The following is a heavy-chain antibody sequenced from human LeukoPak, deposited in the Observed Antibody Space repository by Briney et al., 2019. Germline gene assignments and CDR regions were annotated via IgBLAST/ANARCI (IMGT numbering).Heavy chain of an antibody. CDR1: GFTFSSYW. D-gene: IGHD2-2*01. Sequence: GGSLRLSCAASGFTFSSYWMSWVRQAPGKGLEWVANINQDGSETYYVDSVRGRFTISRDNAKNSLYLQMNSLRAEDTAVYHCARDIVPPGICFDFWGQGTLVTVSS. V-gene: IGHV3-7*01. J-gene: IGHJ4*02. CDR3: ARDIVPPGICFDF. CDR2: INQDGSET.